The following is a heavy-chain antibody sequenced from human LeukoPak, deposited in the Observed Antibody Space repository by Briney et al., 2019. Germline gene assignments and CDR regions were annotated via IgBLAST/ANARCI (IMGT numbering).Heavy chain of an antibody. Sequence: GGSLRLSCAASGFTFSSYSMSWVRQAPGEGLEWVSTISGSGGSTYYADSVKGRFTISRDNSKNTLYLQMNSLRAEDTAVYYCAKDTHRSIRAFDIWGQGTMVTVSS. J-gene: IGHJ3*02. D-gene: IGHD2/OR15-2a*01. CDR1: GFTFSSYS. CDR2: ISGSGGST. CDR3: AKDTHRSIRAFDI. V-gene: IGHV3-23*01.